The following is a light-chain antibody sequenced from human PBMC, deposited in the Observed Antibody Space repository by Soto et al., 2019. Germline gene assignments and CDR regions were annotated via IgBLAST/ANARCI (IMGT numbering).Light chain of an antibody. CDR3: QQYYGLPPLT. CDR2: HAS. V-gene: IGKV1-33*01. J-gene: IGKJ5*01. CDR1: QNITTN. Sequence: DIQITQSPSSLSASIGDRVTITCHASQNITTNLSWYQQKPGKAPNLLIYHASKLAKGVTSRFSGSVSGTDFSFIITSLQREDLATYYCQQYYGLPPLTFGQGTRLEIK.